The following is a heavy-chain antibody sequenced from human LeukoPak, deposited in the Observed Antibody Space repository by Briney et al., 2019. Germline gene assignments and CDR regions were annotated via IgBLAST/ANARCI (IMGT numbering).Heavy chain of an antibody. CDR3: ARTTEGGYTYNYFYYYYMDV. J-gene: IGHJ6*03. D-gene: IGHD5-18*01. CDR1: GGSISSGSYY. Sequence: SETLSLTCTVSGGSISSGSYYWSWIRQPAGKGLEWIGRIYTSGSTNYNPSLKSRVTISVDTSKNQFSLKLSSVTAADTAVYYCARTTEGGYTYNYFYYYYMDVWGKGTTVTISS. V-gene: IGHV4-61*02. CDR2: IYTSGST.